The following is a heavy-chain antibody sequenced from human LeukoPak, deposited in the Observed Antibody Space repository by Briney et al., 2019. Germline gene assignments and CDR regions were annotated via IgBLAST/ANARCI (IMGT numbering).Heavy chain of an antibody. V-gene: IGHV4-39*07. CDR1: GGSIISTSSY. J-gene: IGHJ4*02. CDR2: IYYSGTT. CDR3: ARDTGPSGTAFDS. Sequence: SETLSLTCTVSGGSIISTSSYWVWIRQHPGKGQEWIGTIYYSGTTYYNPSLKSRVTISVDTSKNHFSLNLSSLTAADTAVYYCARDTGPSGTAFDSWGPGTLVTVSS. D-gene: IGHD2-2*01.